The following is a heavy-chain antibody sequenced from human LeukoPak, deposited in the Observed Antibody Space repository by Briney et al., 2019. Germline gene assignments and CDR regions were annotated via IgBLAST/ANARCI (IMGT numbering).Heavy chain of an antibody. CDR3: ARDGADILTGYYRTAAGY. J-gene: IGHJ4*02. CDR1: GYTFTGYY. D-gene: IGHD3-9*01. Sequence: ASVKVSCKASGYTFTGYYMHWVRQAPGQGLEWMGWINPNSGGTNYAQKFQGRVTMTRDTSISTAYMELSRLRSDDTAVYYCARDGADILTGYYRTAAGYWGQGTLVTVSS. V-gene: IGHV1-2*02. CDR2: INPNSGGT.